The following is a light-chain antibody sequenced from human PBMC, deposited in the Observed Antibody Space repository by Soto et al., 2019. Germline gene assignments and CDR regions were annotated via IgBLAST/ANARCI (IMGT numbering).Light chain of an antibody. J-gene: IGKJ5*01. CDR2: VAS. V-gene: IGKV3-20*01. Sequence: EIVLTQSPGTLSLSPGERATLSCRASQSVSSSYLAWYQHKPGQAPRLLIYVASTRATGIPAGFSGSGSGTEFTLTISSLESEDFAPYYCQQSYTTPPNTFGQGTRLEIK. CDR3: QQSYTTPPNT. CDR1: QSVSSSY.